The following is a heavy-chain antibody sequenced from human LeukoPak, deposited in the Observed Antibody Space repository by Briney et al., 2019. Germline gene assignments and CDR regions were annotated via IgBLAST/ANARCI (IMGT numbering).Heavy chain of an antibody. V-gene: IGHV1-2*02. J-gene: IGHJ6*03. D-gene: IGHD3-3*01. Sequence: ASVKVSCEASGYTFTGYYMPCVRQAPGQGLEWMGWINPKSGGTNYAQKFQGRVTMTRDTSISTAYMELSRLRSDDTAVYYCARVRDSHYDFWSGYYPFYYYYYYMDVWGKGTTVTVSS. CDR1: GYTFTGYY. CDR3: ARVRDSHYDFWSGYYPFYYYYYYMDV. CDR2: INPKSGGT.